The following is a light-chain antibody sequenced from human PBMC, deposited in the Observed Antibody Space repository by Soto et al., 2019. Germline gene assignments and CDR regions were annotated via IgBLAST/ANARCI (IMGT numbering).Light chain of an antibody. V-gene: IGKV3-15*01. CDR1: QSISSN. Sequence: EIVMTQSPATLSVSPGERATLSCRASQSISSNLAWYQQKPGQAPRLLIYGASTRATGIPATFSGSGSGTEFTLTISILQSEDLSVYYCQQYNNWPFTFGAGTKVDIK. CDR3: QQYNNWPFT. J-gene: IGKJ3*01. CDR2: GAS.